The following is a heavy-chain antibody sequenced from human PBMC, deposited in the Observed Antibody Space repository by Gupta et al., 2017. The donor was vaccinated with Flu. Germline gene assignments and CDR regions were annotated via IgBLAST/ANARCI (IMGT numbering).Heavy chain of an antibody. V-gene: IGHV3-9*01. Sequence: EVQLVESGGGLVQPGRSLSLSCAASGFTFDDYAMHWVRKAPGKGLEWVSGISWNSGSIGYADSVKGRFTISRDNAKNSLYLQMNSLRAEDTALYYCAKDTSDYYDSSGPFDYWGQGTLVTVSS. CDR2: ISWNSGSI. CDR1: GFTFDDYA. D-gene: IGHD3-22*01. CDR3: AKDTSDYYDSSGPFDY. J-gene: IGHJ4*02.